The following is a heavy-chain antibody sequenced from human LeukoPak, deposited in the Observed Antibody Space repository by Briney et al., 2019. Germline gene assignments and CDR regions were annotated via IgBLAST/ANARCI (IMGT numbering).Heavy chain of an antibody. D-gene: IGHD6-13*01. CDR1: GFTLSAYW. V-gene: IGHV3-74*01. CDR2: INTDGSST. J-gene: IGHJ1*01. Sequence: PGESLRLSCAASGFTLSAYWMHWVRQAPGKGLLWVARINTDGSSTLYADSVKGRFTISRDNAKSTLYLQMDSLRPEDTAVYYCARDWPTIAAAGTIPEYFQHWGQGTLVTVSS. CDR3: ARDWPTIAAAGTIPEYFQH.